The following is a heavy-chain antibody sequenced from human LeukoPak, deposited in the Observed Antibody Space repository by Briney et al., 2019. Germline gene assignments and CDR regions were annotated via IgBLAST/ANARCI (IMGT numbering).Heavy chain of an antibody. V-gene: IGHV1-46*01. CDR1: GYTFTNYY. CDR2: INPSGGST. Sequence: ASVKVSCKASGYTFTNYYMHWVRQAPGQGLEWMGIINPSGGSTSYAQKFQGRVTMTRDMSTSTDYMELSSLRSEDTAVYYCARDSYYSSSSLGFDYWGQGTLVTVSS. CDR3: ARDSYYSSSSLGFDY. D-gene: IGHD6-6*01. J-gene: IGHJ4*02.